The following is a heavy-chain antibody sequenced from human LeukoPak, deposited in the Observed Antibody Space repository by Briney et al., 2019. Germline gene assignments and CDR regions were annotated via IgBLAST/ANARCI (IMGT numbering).Heavy chain of an antibody. CDR1: GVSFNDYY. J-gene: IGHJ5*02. CDR3: ARGGAHYYDSSGYPTPFDP. Sequence: SETLSLTCAVSGVSFNDYYWSWIRQPPGKGLEWIGEINHSGSTNYNPSLKSRVTISVDTSKNQFSLKLSSVTAADTAVYYCARGGAHYYDSSGYPTPFDPWGQGTLVTVSS. V-gene: IGHV4-34*01. CDR2: INHSGST. D-gene: IGHD3-22*01.